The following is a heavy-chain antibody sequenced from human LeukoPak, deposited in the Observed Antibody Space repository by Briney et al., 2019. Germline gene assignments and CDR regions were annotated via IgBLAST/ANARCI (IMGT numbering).Heavy chain of an antibody. D-gene: IGHD3-10*01. Sequence: PGGSLRLSCAASGFTFSSYWMHWVRHAPGKGLVWVSRINSDGSSTSYADSVKGRFTISRDNAKNTLYLQMNSLRAEDTAVYYCARVLVRGVIDDYWGQGTLVTVSS. J-gene: IGHJ4*02. CDR2: INSDGSST. CDR3: ARVLVRGVIDDY. V-gene: IGHV3-74*01. CDR1: GFTFSSYW.